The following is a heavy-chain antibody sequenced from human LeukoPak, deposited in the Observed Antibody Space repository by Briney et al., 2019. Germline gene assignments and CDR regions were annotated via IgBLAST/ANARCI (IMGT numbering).Heavy chain of an antibody. Sequence: ASVKVSCKASGYTFTNYDINWVRQATGQGLEWMGWMNPNSGNTDYAQKFQGRVTFTRNTSISTAYMELSSLRSEDTAVYYCARTDQVGVYYYYYYMDVWGKGTTVTVSS. J-gene: IGHJ6*03. CDR3: ARTDQVGVYYYYYYMDV. CDR1: GYTFTNYD. V-gene: IGHV1-8*03. D-gene: IGHD3-10*01. CDR2: MNPNSGNT.